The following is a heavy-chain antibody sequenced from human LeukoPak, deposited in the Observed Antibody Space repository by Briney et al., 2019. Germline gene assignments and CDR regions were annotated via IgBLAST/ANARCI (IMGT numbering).Heavy chain of an antibody. CDR2: IKQDGSEK. D-gene: IGHD6-19*01. CDR1: GFTFSSYW. Sequence: GGSLRLSCAASGFTFSSYWMSWVRQAPGKGLEWVANIKQDGSEKDYVDSVKGRFTISRDNAKNSLYLQMNSLRAEDTAVYYCARDARIAVAGPVDYWGQGTPVTVSS. CDR3: ARDARIAVAGPVDY. V-gene: IGHV3-7*01. J-gene: IGHJ4*02.